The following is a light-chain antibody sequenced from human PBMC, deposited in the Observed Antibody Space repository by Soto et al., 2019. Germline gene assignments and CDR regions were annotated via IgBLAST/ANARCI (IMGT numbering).Light chain of an antibody. CDR3: AAWDGSLNHIL. CDR1: SSNMGSNT. V-gene: IGLV1-44*01. Sequence: QSVLTQPPSASGTPGQGVAISCSGSSSNMGSNTVNWYQHLPGTAPKLLIYNDNQRPSGVPDRFFGSKSGTSASLAITGLQSEDEADYYCAAWDGSLNHILFGGGTKVTGL. CDR2: NDN. J-gene: IGLJ2*01.